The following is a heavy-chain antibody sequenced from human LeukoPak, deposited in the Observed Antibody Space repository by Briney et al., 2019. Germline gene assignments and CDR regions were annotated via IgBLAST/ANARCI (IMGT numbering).Heavy chain of an antibody. D-gene: IGHD3-16*01. CDR2: IYTSGST. CDR1: GGSISSYI. CDR3: ARQPGTGGINL. J-gene: IGHJ4*02. V-gene: IGHV4-4*09. Sequence: SETLSLTCSVSGGSISSYIWSWIRQPRGKGLEWIGYIYTSGSTDYNPSLKSRVTISVDRSKNQCSLKLNSVTAADTAFYYCARQPGTGGINLWGQGTLVTVSS.